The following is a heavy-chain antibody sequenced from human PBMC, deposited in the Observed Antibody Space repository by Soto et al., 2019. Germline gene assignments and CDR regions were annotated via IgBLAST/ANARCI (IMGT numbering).Heavy chain of an antibody. CDR3: AREDYYDTGYYVV. Sequence: SETLSLTCTVSGRSMSGYYWSWIRQPAGERLEWIGRIYTSGTTDFNPSLKGRVTMSVDTSKNQFSLKLTSVTTADTALYYCAREDYYDTGYYVVWGQGTQVTVSS. CDR1: GRSMSGYY. V-gene: IGHV4-4*07. CDR2: IYTSGTT. D-gene: IGHD3-9*01. J-gene: IGHJ4*02.